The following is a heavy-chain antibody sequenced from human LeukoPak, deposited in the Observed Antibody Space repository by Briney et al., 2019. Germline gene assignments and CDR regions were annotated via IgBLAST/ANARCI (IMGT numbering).Heavy chain of an antibody. Sequence: SETLSLTCTVSGGSTSSYYWSWIRQPPGKGLEWIGYIYYSGSTNYNPSLKSRVTISVDTSKNQFSLKLSSVTAADTAVYYCARQAGGFWYFDLWGRGTLVTVSS. CDR3: ARQAGGFWYFDL. CDR2: IYYSGST. J-gene: IGHJ2*01. D-gene: IGHD6-19*01. CDR1: GGSTSSYY. V-gene: IGHV4-59*08.